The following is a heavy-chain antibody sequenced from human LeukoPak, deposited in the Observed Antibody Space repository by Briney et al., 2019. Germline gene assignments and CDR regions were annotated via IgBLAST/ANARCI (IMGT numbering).Heavy chain of an antibody. J-gene: IGHJ4*02. CDR1: GYTFTSYG. V-gene: IGHV1-18*01. CDR3: ARGSTYCSSISCPMINCDY. CDR2: ISPYNGNT. D-gene: IGHD2-2*01. Sequence: ASVKVSCKASGYTFTSYGINWVRQAPGQGLEWMGWISPYNGNTNYAQRLQGRVTMTGDTSTSTVYMELSSLRSEDTAVYYCARGSTYCSSISCPMINCDYWGRGTLVTVSS.